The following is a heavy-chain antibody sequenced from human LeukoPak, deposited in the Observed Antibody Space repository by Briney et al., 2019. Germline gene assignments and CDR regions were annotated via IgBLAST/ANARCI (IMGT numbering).Heavy chain of an antibody. Sequence: GGSLRLSCAASAFTFSAYGMHWVRQAPGKGLEWVSYISSSGSTIYYADSVKGRFTISRDNAKNSLYLQMNSLRAEDTAVYYCAREDYGAAKTVPYWGQGTLVTVSS. CDR2: ISSSGSTI. J-gene: IGHJ4*02. CDR1: AFTFSAYG. D-gene: IGHD4/OR15-4a*01. V-gene: IGHV3-48*04. CDR3: AREDYGAAKTVPY.